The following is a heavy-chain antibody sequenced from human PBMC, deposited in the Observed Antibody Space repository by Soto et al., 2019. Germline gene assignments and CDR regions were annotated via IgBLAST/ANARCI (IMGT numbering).Heavy chain of an antibody. J-gene: IGHJ4*02. CDR3: AHSDWFTDY. CDR2: INSVGTST. CDR1: GFTFSSYW. V-gene: IGHV3-74*01. Sequence: GVSLRLSCAASGFTFSSYWMHWVRQAPGKGLVWVSRINSVGTSTYYADSVKGRFTISRDNSKNTLYLQMNSLRAEDTAVYYCAHSDWFTDYWGQGPLVTVFS. D-gene: IGHD3-9*01.